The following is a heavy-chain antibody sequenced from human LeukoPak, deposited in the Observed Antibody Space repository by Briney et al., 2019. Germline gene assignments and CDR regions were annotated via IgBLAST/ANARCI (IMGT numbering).Heavy chain of an antibody. Sequence: PGGSQRLSCAASGFTFRHYWMSGLRHTPGKGLEWVANIKEDGSDIYHVVSLKGRFTISRDHAKNSLYLKTNSLRAEDTAVYYCAKDRTRQAYWGQGTLVTVSS. CDR1: GFTFRHYW. D-gene: IGHD3-3*01. CDR3: AKDRTRQAY. J-gene: IGHJ4*02. CDR2: IKEDGSDI. V-gene: IGHV3-7*03.